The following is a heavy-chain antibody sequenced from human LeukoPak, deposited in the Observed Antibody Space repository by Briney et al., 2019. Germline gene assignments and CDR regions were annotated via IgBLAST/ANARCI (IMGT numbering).Heavy chain of an antibody. CDR3: ARGQPQRYNSDWYVNWFDP. V-gene: IGHV4-59*01. CDR1: GGSISSYY. J-gene: IGHJ5*02. CDR2: IYYSGTT. D-gene: IGHD6-19*01. Sequence: SETLSLTCTVSGGSISSYYYWSWIRQPPGKGLEWIGYIYYSGTTKYNPSLKSRVTISTDTSKNQFSLNVNSVTAADTAVYFCARGQPQRYNSDWYVNWFDPWGQGTLISVSS.